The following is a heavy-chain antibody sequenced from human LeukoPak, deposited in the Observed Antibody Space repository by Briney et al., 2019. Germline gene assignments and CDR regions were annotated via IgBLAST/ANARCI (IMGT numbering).Heavy chain of an antibody. CDR2: INPSGGRT. Sequence: RRASVKVSCKASGGTFSSYAISWVRQAPGQGLEWMGIINPSGGRTSYAQKFQGRVTMTRDTSTSTVYMELNSLRSEDTAVYYCATARTWLQLIDFWGQGTLVTVSS. CDR1: GGTFSSYA. D-gene: IGHD5-24*01. V-gene: IGHV1-46*01. J-gene: IGHJ4*02. CDR3: ATARTWLQLIDF.